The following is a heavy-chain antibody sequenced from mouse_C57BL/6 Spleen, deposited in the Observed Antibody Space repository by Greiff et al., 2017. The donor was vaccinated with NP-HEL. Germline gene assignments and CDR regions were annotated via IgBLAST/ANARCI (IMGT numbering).Heavy chain of an antibody. CDR3: ARRTGTGDY. D-gene: IGHD4-1*01. Sequence: QVQLQQSGAELVRPGTSVKVSCKASGYAFTNYLIEWVKQRPGQGLEWIGVINPGSGGTNYNEKFKGKAKLTADKSSSTAYMQLSSLTSEDSGVYFCARRTGTGDYWGKGTTLTVSS. J-gene: IGHJ2*01. CDR1: GYAFTNYL. CDR2: INPGSGGT. V-gene: IGHV1-54*01.